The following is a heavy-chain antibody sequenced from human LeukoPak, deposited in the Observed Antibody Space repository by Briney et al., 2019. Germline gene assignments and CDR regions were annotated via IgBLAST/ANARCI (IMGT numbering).Heavy chain of an antibody. Sequence: PSETLSLTCTVSGGSISSFYWSWIRQPPGKGLEWIGYIYYSGSANYNPSLKSRVTIPVDTSKNQFSLKLNSVTAADTAVYYCARHITDISAAGQFDYWGQGALVTVSS. V-gene: IGHV4-59*01. CDR2: IYYSGSA. J-gene: IGHJ4*02. CDR3: ARHITDISAAGQFDY. D-gene: IGHD6-13*01. CDR1: GGSISSFY.